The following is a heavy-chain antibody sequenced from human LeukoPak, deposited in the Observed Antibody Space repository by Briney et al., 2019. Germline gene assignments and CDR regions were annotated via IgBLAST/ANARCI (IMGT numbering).Heavy chain of an antibody. D-gene: IGHD2-2*01. V-gene: IGHV1-2*02. CDR1: VSTLTAYA. Sequence: ASLNVSCKASVSTLTAYAINSGRQAPGQRVEWRGWINLNIVATTYAPKFQARVTMTRDTSISTAYMELISLRSEDTAVYYCARAVYCSTTSCSLWPWGQGTLDTVSS. CDR2: INLNIVAT. CDR3: ARAVYCSTTSCSLWP. J-gene: IGHJ4*02.